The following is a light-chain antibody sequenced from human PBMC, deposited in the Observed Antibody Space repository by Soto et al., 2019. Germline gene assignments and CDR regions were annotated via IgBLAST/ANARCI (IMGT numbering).Light chain of an antibody. J-gene: IGKJ5*01. CDR3: QQYNNWTPIT. Sequence: EVVMTQSPATLSVSPGERATLSCWASQSVRSDLAWYQQKPGQTPRLLIYGASTRAPGIPARFSGSGSGTEFTLTISSLRSEDCAVYYCQQYNNWTPITYGQGTRLEIK. CDR2: GAS. CDR1: QSVRSD. V-gene: IGKV3-15*01.